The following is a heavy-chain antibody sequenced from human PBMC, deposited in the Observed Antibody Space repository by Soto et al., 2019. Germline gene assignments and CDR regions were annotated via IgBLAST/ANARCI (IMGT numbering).Heavy chain of an antibody. J-gene: IGHJ4*02. Sequence: SETLSLTCTVSGGSISSGVYYWSWIRQPPGKGLEWIGYIYYSGSTYYNPSLKSRVTISVDTSKNQFSLKLSSVTAADTAVYYCARDGNSSGSQYDWGKGTLVTVPS. CDR2: IYYSGST. D-gene: IGHD3-22*01. V-gene: IGHV4-30-4*01. CDR1: GGSISSGVYY. CDR3: ARDGNSSGSQYD.